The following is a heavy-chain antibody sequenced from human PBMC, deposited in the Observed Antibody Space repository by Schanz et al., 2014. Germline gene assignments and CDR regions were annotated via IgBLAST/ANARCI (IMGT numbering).Heavy chain of an antibody. V-gene: IGHV3-74*01. Sequence: EVQLVESGGGLVQPGGSLRLSCAASTFTFSSYWMHWVRQAPGKGLVWVSRIDRDGSRTNYADSVKGRFTISRDNAKNSLYLEMTSLRGEDTAVYYCARENLNWEAFDIWGQGTVVTVSS. J-gene: IGHJ3*02. CDR3: ARENLNWEAFDI. CDR2: IDRDGSRT. CDR1: TFTFSSYW. D-gene: IGHD7-27*01.